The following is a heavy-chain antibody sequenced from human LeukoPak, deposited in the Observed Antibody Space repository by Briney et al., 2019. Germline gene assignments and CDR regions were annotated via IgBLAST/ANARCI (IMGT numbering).Heavy chain of an antibody. V-gene: IGHV1-24*01. D-gene: IGHD3-10*01. J-gene: IGHJ3*02. Sequence: ASVKVSCKISGYTLTKLSMHWVRQALGKGPEWMGGLDPVDLETVYAEKFQGRVTMTEDTSTDTAYMELTSLRSEDTAVYYCATAAVVRGVIMTGDAFDIWGQGTMVTVSS. CDR1: GYTLTKLS. CDR2: LDPVDLET. CDR3: ATAAVVRGVIMTGDAFDI.